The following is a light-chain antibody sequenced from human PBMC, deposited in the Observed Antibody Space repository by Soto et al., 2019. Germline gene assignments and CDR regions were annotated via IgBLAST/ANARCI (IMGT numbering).Light chain of an antibody. CDR1: QGISSW. CDR2: AAS. CDR3: QQANSFSWT. J-gene: IGKJ1*01. Sequence: IHVAHSASCVSISGGERVTIACRAIQGISSWLAWYQQKPGKAPKLLIYAASSLQSGVPSRFSGSGSGTDFTLTISSLQPEDFATYHCQQANSFSWTFGQGTKVDIK. V-gene: IGKV1-12*01.